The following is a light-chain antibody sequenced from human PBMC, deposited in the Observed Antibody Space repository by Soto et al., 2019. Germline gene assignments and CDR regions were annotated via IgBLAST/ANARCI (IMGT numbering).Light chain of an antibody. J-gene: IGKJ2*01. CDR2: DAS. V-gene: IGKV3-20*01. CDR3: QQYKRPPFA. Sequence: EIVLTQSPGTLSLSPGDRATLSCRASQRVSNCYLAWLQQKPGQAPRLLIYDASSRAAGVPDRVSGGGSGTDFTLTISVLEPEDLALYFCQQYKRPPFAFGQGTRLEI. CDR1: QRVSNCY.